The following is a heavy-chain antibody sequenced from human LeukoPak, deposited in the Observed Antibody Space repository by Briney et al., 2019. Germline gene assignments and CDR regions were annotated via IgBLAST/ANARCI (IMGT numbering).Heavy chain of an antibody. CDR1: GFIFSSFG. D-gene: IGHD3-10*02. Sequence: GGSLRLSCAASGFIFSSFGMNWVRQAPGKGLEWVSYISSSGPTIYYADSVKGRFTISRDHAKNSLYLQMNSLRAEDTAVYYCARGTMFPYYFDYWGQGTLVTVSS. CDR3: ARGTMFPYYFDY. V-gene: IGHV3-48*01. J-gene: IGHJ4*02. CDR2: ISSSGPTI.